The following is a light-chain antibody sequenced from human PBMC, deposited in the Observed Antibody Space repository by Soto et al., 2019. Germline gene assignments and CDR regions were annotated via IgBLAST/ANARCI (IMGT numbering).Light chain of an antibody. V-gene: IGKV1-27*01. CDR3: QKFNTAPLT. CDR1: QDISVY. J-gene: IGKJ5*01. CDR2: SAY. Sequence: DIQMTQSPSSLSASVGDRVTITCRASQDISVYLAWHQQKPGKVPKLLIYSAYTWQSGVPSGFSGSGSGTDFALNISSLQPEDVATYCCQKFNTAPLTCGQGTRLEIK.